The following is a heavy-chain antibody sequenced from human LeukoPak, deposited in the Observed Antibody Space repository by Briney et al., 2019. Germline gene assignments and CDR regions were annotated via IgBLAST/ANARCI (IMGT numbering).Heavy chain of an antibody. D-gene: IGHD3-22*01. CDR1: GFTFSSSA. J-gene: IGHJ4*02. V-gene: IGHV3-23*01. CDR3: AKDRDYYDSRNNFDY. Sequence: GGSLRLSCAASGFTFSSSAMSWVRQAPGKGLEWVSAISGSGGSTYYADSVKGRFTISRDNSKNTLYLQMNSLRAEDTAVYYCAKDRDYYDSRNNFDYWGQGTLVTVSS. CDR2: ISGSGGST.